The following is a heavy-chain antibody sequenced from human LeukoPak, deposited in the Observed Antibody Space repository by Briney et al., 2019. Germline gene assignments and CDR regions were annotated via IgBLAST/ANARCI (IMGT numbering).Heavy chain of an antibody. J-gene: IGHJ4*02. CDR1: GGSISSSSYY. Sequence: SETLSLTCTVSGGSISSSSYYWGWIRQPPGKGLEWIGSIYYSGSPYYNPSLKSRVPISVDTSKNQCSLKVSSVTAADTAVYYCARGTDILTGYYRIYYFDYWGQGTLVTVSS. CDR2: IYYSGSP. CDR3: ARGTDILTGYYRIYYFDY. V-gene: IGHV4-39*07. D-gene: IGHD3-9*01.